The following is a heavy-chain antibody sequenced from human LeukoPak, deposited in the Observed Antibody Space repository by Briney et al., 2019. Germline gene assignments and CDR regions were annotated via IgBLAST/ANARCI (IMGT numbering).Heavy chain of an antibody. CDR3: ARYGSGSYAGGGFDY. V-gene: IGHV4-38-2*02. D-gene: IGHD3-10*01. Sequence: PSETLSLTCTVSGYSISSGYYRSWIRQPPGKGLEWIGYIYYSGSTNYNPSLKSRVTISVDTSKNQFSLKLSSVTAADTAVYYCARYGSGSYAGGGFDYWGQGTLVTVSS. CDR2: IYYSGST. CDR1: GYSISSGYY. J-gene: IGHJ4*02.